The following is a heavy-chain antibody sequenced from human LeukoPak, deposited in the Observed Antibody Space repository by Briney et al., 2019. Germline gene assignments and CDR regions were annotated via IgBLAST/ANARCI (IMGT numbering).Heavy chain of an antibody. CDR3: AREGGGLDY. V-gene: IGHV1-8*02. J-gene: IGHJ4*02. D-gene: IGHD3-16*01. CDR2: MNPNSGNT. CDR1: GYSFTTLD. Sequence: ASVKVSCKASGYSFTTLDINWVRQAPGQGLEWVGWMNPNSGNTGYAQRFQGRVSMTRDTSIATAYMVLSSLRSEDTAVYYCAREGGGLDYWGQGTPVIVSS.